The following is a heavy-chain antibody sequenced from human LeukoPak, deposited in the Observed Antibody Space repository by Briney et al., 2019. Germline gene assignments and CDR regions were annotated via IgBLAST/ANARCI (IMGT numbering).Heavy chain of an antibody. CDR1: GGSFSSYY. CDR3: ARDHGLFHMFDP. J-gene: IGHJ5*02. Sequence: SETLSLTCTVSGGSFSSYYWSWIRQPLGKGLEWIGYIYYSGSTNYNPSLKSRVTISVDTSKNQFSLKLSSVTAADTAVYYCARDHGLFHMFDPWGQGTLVTVSS. CDR2: IYYSGST. D-gene: IGHD2-21*01. V-gene: IGHV4-59*12.